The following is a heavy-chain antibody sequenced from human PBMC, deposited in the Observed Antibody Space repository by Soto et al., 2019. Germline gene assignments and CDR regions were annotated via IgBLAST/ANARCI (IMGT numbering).Heavy chain of an antibody. CDR2: ISWNSGSI. Sequence: EVHLVESGGGLVQPGRSLRLSCAASGFTFDDYAMHWVRQAPGKGLEWVSGISWNSGSIGYADSVKGRFTISRDNAKNSLYLQMNSMRAEDTALYYCAKSHVVAVAGYFDYWGQGTLVTVSS. CDR1: GFTFDDYA. J-gene: IGHJ4*02. CDR3: AKSHVVAVAGYFDY. D-gene: IGHD6-19*01. V-gene: IGHV3-9*01.